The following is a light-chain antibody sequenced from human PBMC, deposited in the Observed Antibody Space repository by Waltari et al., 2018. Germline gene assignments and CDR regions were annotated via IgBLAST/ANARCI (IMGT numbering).Light chain of an antibody. V-gene: IGLV3-21*04. CDR2: YNS. Sequence: SYVLTQPPSVSVAPGMPARITCEGTDIASKRFTWYQQKPGQAPVLVMYYNSDRPSGIPERFSGSNSGNTATLTITRVEAGDEADYYCQAWHTGTSHVVFGGGTKLTVL. CDR1: DIASKR. J-gene: IGLJ2*01. CDR3: QAWHTGTSHVV.